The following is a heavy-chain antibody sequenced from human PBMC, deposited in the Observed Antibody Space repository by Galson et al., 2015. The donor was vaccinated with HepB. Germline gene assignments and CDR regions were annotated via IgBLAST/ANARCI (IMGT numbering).Heavy chain of an antibody. CDR2: ISYDGSNK. D-gene: IGHD3-10*01. CDR3: ARDKDRGGFDY. CDR1: GFTFSSYA. J-gene: IGHJ4*02. V-gene: IGHV3-30-3*01. Sequence: SLRLSCAASGFTFSSYAMHWVRQAPGKGLEWVAVISYDGSNKYYADSVKGRFTISRDNSKNTLYLQMNSLRAEDTAVYYCARDKDRGGFDYWGQGTLLTVSS.